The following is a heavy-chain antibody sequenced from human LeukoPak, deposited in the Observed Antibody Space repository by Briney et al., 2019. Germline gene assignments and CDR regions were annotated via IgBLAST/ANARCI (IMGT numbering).Heavy chain of an antibody. D-gene: IGHD3-9*01. CDR2: IDNSGTT. CDR1: RGSISSGRYF. Sequence: PSQTLSLTCTVSRGSISSGRYFWSWLRQPAGKGLEWIGRIDNSGTTNYNPSLKSRVTISEDTSKSQFSLRLSSVTAADTAVYYCASRPFDLRYYYYHMDVCGKGTTVTVSS. J-gene: IGHJ6*03. CDR3: ASRPFDLRYYYYHMDV. V-gene: IGHV4-61*02.